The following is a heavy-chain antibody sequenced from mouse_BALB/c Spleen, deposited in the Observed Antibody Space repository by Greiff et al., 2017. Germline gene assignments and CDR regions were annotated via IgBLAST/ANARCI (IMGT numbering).Heavy chain of an antibody. V-gene: IGHV2-9*02. J-gene: IGHJ3*01. CDR1: GFSLTSYG. Sequence: QVQLKESGPGLVAPSQSLSITCTVSGFSLTSYGVHWVRQPPGKGLEWLGVIWAGGSTNYNSALMSRLSISKDNSKSQVFLKMNSLQTEDTAMYYCARDPPSDSAWCAYWGQGTLVTVSA. D-gene: IGHD3-2*02. CDR2: IWAGGST. CDR3: ARDPPSDSAWCAY.